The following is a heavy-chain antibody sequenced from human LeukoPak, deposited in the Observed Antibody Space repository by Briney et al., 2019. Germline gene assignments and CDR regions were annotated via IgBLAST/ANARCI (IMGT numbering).Heavy chain of an antibody. CDR3: ARVLSGSYYGVDY. D-gene: IGHD1-26*01. CDR1: GGSISSGSYY. CDR2: IYTSGST. J-gene: IGHJ4*02. V-gene: IGHV4-61*02. Sequence: SQTLSLTCTVSGGSISSGSYYWSCIRQPAGKGLEWIGRIYTSGSTNYNPSLKSRVTISVDTSKNQFSLKLSSVTAADTAVYYCARVLSGSYYGVDYWDQGTLVTVSS.